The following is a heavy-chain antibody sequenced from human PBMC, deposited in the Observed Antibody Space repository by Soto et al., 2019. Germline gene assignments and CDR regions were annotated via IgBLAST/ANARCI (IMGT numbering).Heavy chain of an antibody. V-gene: IGHV3-48*03. CDR2: ISSSGSTI. CDR3: RARVSSSYYYYYMDV. CDR1: GFTFSSYE. Sequence: GGSLRLSCAASGFTFSSYEMNWVRQAPGKGLEWVSYISSSGSTIYYADSVKGRFTISRDNAKNSLYLQMNSLRAEDTAVYYCRARVSSSYYYYYMDVWGKGTTVTVSS. D-gene: IGHD6-6*01. J-gene: IGHJ6*03.